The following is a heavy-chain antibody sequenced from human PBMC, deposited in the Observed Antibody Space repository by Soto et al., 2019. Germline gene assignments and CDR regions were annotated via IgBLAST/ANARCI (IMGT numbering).Heavy chain of an antibody. D-gene: IGHD4-17*01. CDR3: ARDSSTSPYYYGMDV. CDR1: GGTFSSHP. V-gene: IGHV1-69*01. Sequence: QVQLVQSGAEVKKPGSSVKVSCKASGGTFSSHPINWVRQAPGQGLEWMGGVIPIFGTTNYAQKFQGRVTITADESTTTAYMEMSSLRSDDTAVYYCARDSSTSPYYYGMDVWGQGTTVTVSS. CDR2: VIPIFGTT. J-gene: IGHJ6*02.